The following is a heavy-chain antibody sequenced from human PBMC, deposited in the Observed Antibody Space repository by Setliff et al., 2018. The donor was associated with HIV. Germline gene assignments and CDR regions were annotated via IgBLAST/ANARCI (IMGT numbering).Heavy chain of an antibody. CDR2: VSGYNGNI. Sequence: ASVKVSCKASGYAFSNYGINWVRQAPGQGLGWMGWVSGYNGNIRYAEKFQDRLTLTTDTSTTTAYMDLTSLRSDDTAVYYCARVPVSSYYYYMDVWGKGTTVTVSS. J-gene: IGHJ6*03. CDR1: GYAFSNYG. V-gene: IGHV1-18*04. CDR3: ARVPVSSYYYYMDV. D-gene: IGHD3-10*01.